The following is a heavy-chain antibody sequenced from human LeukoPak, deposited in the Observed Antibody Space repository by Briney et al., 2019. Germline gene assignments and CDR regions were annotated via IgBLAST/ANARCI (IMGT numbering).Heavy chain of an antibody. Sequence: PSETLSLTCTVSGGSISSYYWSWIRQPPGKGLEWIGYIYYSGSTNYNPSLKSRVTISVDTSKNQFSLNLSSVTAADTAVYYCARDPSYSFGFFDYWGQGTLVTVSS. J-gene: IGHJ4*02. CDR3: ARDPSYSFGFFDY. V-gene: IGHV4-59*01. CDR1: GGSISSYY. CDR2: IYYSGST. D-gene: IGHD5-18*01.